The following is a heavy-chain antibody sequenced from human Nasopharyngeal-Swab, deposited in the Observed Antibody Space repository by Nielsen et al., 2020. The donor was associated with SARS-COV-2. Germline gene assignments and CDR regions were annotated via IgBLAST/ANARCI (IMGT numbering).Heavy chain of an antibody. V-gene: IGHV3-21*01. CDR2: ISSSSSYI. D-gene: IGHD3-22*01. Sequence: WIRQPPGKGLEWVSSISSSSSYIYYADSVKGRFTISRDNAKNSLYLQMNSLRAEDTAVYYCAKDLDDSSAYPHYGMDVWGQGTTVTVSS. CDR3: AKDLDDSSAYPHYGMDV. J-gene: IGHJ6*02.